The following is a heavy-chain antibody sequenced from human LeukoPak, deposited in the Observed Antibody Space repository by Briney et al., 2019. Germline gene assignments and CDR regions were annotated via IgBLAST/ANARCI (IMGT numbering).Heavy chain of an antibody. CDR2: IHYSETT. V-gene: IGHV4-39*02. D-gene: IGHD2-2*01. Sequence: PSETLSLTCTVSGGSISSSNYYWGWVRQPPGKGLEWIASIHYSETTYYNPSLKSRVTISVDTSKNHFSLKLSSVTAADTAVYYCARGPTYQPIDFWGQGTLVTVSS. CDR1: GGSISSSNYY. CDR3: ARGPTYQPIDF. J-gene: IGHJ4*02.